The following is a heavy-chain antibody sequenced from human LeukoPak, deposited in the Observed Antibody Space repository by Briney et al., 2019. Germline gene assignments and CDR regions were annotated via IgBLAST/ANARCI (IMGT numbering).Heavy chain of an antibody. CDR2: INPSGGST. Sequence: ASVKVSCKASGYTFTSYYMHWVRQAPGQGLEWMGIINPSGGSTSYAQKFQGRVTMTRDTSTSTVYMELSSLRSEDTAVYYCARDRPASDLQFLEWLLSGNGAFDIWGQGTMVTVSS. J-gene: IGHJ3*02. D-gene: IGHD3-3*01. CDR3: ARDRPASDLQFLEWLLSGNGAFDI. CDR1: GYTFTSYY. V-gene: IGHV1-46*01.